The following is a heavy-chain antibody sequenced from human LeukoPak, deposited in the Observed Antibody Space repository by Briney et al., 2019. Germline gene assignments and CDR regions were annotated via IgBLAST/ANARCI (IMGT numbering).Heavy chain of an antibody. CDR3: AKDSSSWLNYYYYYGMDV. J-gene: IGHJ6*02. V-gene: IGHV3-43*02. CDR2: ISGDGGST. CDR1: GFTFDDYA. D-gene: IGHD6-13*01. Sequence: GSLRLSCAASGFTFDDYAMHWVCQAPGKGLEWVSLISGDGGSTYYADSVKGRFTISRDNSKNSLHLQMNSLRTEDTALYYCAKDSSSWLNYYYYYGMDVWGQGTTVTVSS.